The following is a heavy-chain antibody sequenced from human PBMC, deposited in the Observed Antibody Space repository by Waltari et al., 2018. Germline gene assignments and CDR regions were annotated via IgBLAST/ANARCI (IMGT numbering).Heavy chain of an antibody. D-gene: IGHD3-3*01. CDR3: ARAVDFWGGYGDY. V-gene: IGHV3-7*01. CDR1: GFTLSSYW. Sequence: EVQLVESGGGLVQPGGSLRLSCAASGFTLSSYWRSWVRQAPGKGLEWVANIKQDGSEKYDVDSVKGRFTISRDNAKNSLDLQRNSLRADDTAVYYCARAVDFWGGYGDYWGQGTLVTVSS. J-gene: IGHJ4*02. CDR2: IKQDGSEK.